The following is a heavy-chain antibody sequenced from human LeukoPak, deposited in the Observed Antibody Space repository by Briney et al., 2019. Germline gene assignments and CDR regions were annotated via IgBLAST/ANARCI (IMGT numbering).Heavy chain of an antibody. CDR3: ARGWDYDSGGRPTAYVY. CDR2: IIPIFGTA. D-gene: IGHD3-22*01. Sequence: GASVKVSCKASGGTFSNYAINWVRQAPGHGLEWMGGIIPIFGTANYAQKFQGKVTITADESTSTAYMELSSLRSEDTAIYYCARGWDYDSGGRPTAYVYWGQGTLVSVSS. J-gene: IGHJ4*02. CDR1: GGTFSNYA. V-gene: IGHV1-69*13.